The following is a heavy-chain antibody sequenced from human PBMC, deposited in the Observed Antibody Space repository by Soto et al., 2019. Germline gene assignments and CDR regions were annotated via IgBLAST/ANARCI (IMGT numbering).Heavy chain of an antibody. D-gene: IGHD6-13*01. CDR3: TTSWRAAAGTLDV. CDR1: GFTFSSYE. V-gene: IGHV3-48*03. Sequence: GGSLRLSCAASGFTFSSYEMNWVRQAPGKGLEWVSYISSSGSTIYYADSVKGRFTISRDNAKNTAYLQMNSLKTEDTAVYYCTTSWRAAAGTLDVWGQGTTVTVSS. J-gene: IGHJ6*02. CDR2: ISSSGSTI.